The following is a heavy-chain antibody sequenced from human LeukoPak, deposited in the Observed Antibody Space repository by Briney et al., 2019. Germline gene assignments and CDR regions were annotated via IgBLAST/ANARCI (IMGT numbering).Heavy chain of an antibody. Sequence: PGRSLRLSCAASGFTFDDYAMHWVRQAPGKGLEWVSGISWNSGSIGYADSVKGRFTISRDNAKNSLYLQMNSLRAEDTALYYCAKGGREQLGYYFDYWGQGTLVTVSS. V-gene: IGHV3-9*01. CDR2: ISWNSGSI. CDR3: AKGGREQLGYYFDY. CDR1: GFTFDDYA. D-gene: IGHD6-13*01. J-gene: IGHJ4*02.